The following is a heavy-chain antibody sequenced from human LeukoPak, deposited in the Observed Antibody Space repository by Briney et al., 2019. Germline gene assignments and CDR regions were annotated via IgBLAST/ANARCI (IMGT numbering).Heavy chain of an antibody. CDR3: ARGGGYGDYFY. V-gene: IGHV4-59*01. D-gene: IGHD4-17*01. J-gene: IGHJ4*02. CDR2: SYYIGST. Sequence: SETLSLTCTVSGGSISNYYWSWIRQPPGKGLEWIGYSYYIGSTNYNASLKSRVTISVDTSKNQFSLKLSSVTAADTAVYYCARGGGYGDYFYWGQGTLVTVSS. CDR1: GGSISNYY.